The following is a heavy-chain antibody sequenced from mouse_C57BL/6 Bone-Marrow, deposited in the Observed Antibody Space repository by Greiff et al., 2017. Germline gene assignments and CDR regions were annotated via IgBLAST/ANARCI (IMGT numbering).Heavy chain of an antibody. V-gene: IGHV1-81*01. J-gene: IGHJ3*01. CDR2: IYPRSGNT. D-gene: IGHD2-1*01. CDR1: GYTFTSYG. Sequence: QVQLKESGAELARPGASVKLSCKASGYTFTSYGISWVKQRTGQGLEWIGEIYPRSGNTYYNEKFKGKATLTADKSSSTAYMELRSLTSEDSAVYFCARWGGNLFAYWGQGTLVTVSA. CDR3: ARWGGNLFAY.